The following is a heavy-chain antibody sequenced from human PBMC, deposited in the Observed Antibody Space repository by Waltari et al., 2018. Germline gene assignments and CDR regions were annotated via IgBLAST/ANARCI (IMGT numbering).Heavy chain of an antibody. J-gene: IGHJ4*02. CDR1: GFTFSSYG. CDR3: AKKGIRVVTLDY. CDR2: IRYDGSNK. Sequence: QVQLVESGGGVVQPGGSLRLSCAASGFTFSSYGMHWVRQAPGKGLEWVGFIRYDGSNKYYADSVKGRFTISRDNSKNTLYLQMNSLRAEDTAVYYCAKKGIRVVTLDYWGQGTLVTVSS. D-gene: IGHD3-3*01. V-gene: IGHV3-30*02.